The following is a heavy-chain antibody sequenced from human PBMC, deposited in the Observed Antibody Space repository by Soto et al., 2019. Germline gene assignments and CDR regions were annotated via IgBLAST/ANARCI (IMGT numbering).Heavy chain of an antibody. V-gene: IGHV1-3*01. CDR3: ARSYRYTTTAPFDLDF. CDR1: GYTFTSYA. D-gene: IGHD3-16*02. J-gene: IGHJ4*02. Sequence: GASLKASCKSSGYTFTSYAMHCVRQAPGQRLEWMGWINAGNGNTKYSQKFQGRVTITRDTSASTAYMELNILRDEDTAVYYCARSYRYTTTAPFDLDFWGQGTLVTVSS. CDR2: INAGNGNT.